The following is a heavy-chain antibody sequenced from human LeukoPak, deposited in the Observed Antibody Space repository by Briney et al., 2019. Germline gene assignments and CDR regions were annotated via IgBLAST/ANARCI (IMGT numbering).Heavy chain of an antibody. J-gene: IGHJ4*02. D-gene: IGHD1-26*01. CDR1: GYTFTSYD. V-gene: IGHV1-8*01. Sequence: ASVKVSCKASGYTFTSYDINWVRQATGQGLEWMGWMNPNSGNTGYAQKFQGRVTMTRNTPISTAYMELSSLRSEDTAVYYCARNSPTGNKWELLRWGQGTLVTVSS. CDR2: MNPNSGNT. CDR3: ARNSPTGNKWELLR.